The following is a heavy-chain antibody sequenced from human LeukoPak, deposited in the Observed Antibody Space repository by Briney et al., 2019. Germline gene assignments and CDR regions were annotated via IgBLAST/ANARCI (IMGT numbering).Heavy chain of an antibody. D-gene: IGHD3-22*01. CDR2: ISAYNGNT. V-gene: IGHV1-18*01. J-gene: IGHJ4*02. Sequence: ASVKVSCKASGYTFTSYGISWVRQAPGQGLEWMGWISAYNGNTNYAQKLQGRVTMTRDTSTNTVYMELSSLRSDDTAVYYCARDPGSYDSSGYSDYWGQGTLVTVSS. CDR1: GYTFTSYG. CDR3: ARDPGSYDSSGYSDY.